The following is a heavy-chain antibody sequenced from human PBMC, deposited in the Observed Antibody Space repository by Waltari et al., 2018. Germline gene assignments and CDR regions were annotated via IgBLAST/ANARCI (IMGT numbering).Heavy chain of an antibody. CDR2: INHSGST. CDR3: ARGGIVGATFWYFDL. D-gene: IGHD1-26*01. V-gene: IGHV4-34*01. CDR1: GGSFSGYY. J-gene: IGHJ2*01. Sequence: QVQLQQWGAGLLKPSETLSLTCAVYGGSFSGYYWSWIRQPPGKGLEWIGEINHSGSTNYNPSLKSRVTISVDTSKNKFSLKLSSVTAADTAVYYCARGGIVGATFWYFDLWGRGTLVTVSS.